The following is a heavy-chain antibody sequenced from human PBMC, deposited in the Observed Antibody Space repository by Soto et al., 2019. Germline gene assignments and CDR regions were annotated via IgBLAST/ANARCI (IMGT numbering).Heavy chain of an antibody. V-gene: IGHV1-18*04. J-gene: IGHJ6*02. CDR3: ARDPYRGRSYYYYYYGMDV. Sequence: ASVKVSCKASGYTFTSYGISWVRQAPGQGLEWMGWISAYNGNTNYAQKLQGRVTMTTDTSTSTAYMELRSLRSDDTAVYYCARDPYRGRSYYYYYYGMDVRGQGTTVTVCS. CDR2: ISAYNGNT. D-gene: IGHD3-10*01. CDR1: GYTFTSYG.